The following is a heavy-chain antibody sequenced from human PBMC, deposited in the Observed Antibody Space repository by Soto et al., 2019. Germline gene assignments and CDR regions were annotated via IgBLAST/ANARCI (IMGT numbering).Heavy chain of an antibody. D-gene: IGHD1-26*01. V-gene: IGHV1-46*01. CDR3: ERDRELITTGPNAFDL. CDR2: INPSGGST. Sequence: ASVKVSCKASGYTFTSYYMHWVRQAPGQGLEWMGIINPSGGSTSYAQKFQGRVTMTRDTSTSTVYMELSSLRSEETAVYYCERDRELITTGPNAFDLWGQGTMVTVSS. J-gene: IGHJ3*01. CDR1: GYTFTSYY.